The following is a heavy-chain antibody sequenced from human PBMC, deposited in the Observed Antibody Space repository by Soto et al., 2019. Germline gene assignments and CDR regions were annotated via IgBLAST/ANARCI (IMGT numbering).Heavy chain of an antibody. CDR1: GGSFSDYY. Sequence: PSETLSLTCAIYGGSFSDYYWSWIRQPPGKGLEGIGEINHSGSTNYNPSLKSRVTMSVDTSKNQFSLRLNSVTAADTAVYYCARGADTALVRGYNWFDPWGQGTLVTVSS. CDR3: ARGADTALVRGYNWFDP. CDR2: INHSGST. J-gene: IGHJ5*02. V-gene: IGHV4-34*01. D-gene: IGHD5-18*01.